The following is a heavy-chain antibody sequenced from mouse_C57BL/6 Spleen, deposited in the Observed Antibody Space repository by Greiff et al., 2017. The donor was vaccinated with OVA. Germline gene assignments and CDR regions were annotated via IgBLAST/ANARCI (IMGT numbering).Heavy chain of an antibody. CDR1: EYEFPSHD. CDR3: ARQGTVVATGGYWYFDV. D-gene: IGHD1-1*01. CDR2: INSDGGST. V-gene: IGHV5-2*01. Sequence: DVHLVESGGGLVQPGESLKLSCESNEYEFPSHDMSWVRKTPEKRLELVAAINSDGGSTYYPDTMERRFIISRDNTKKTLYLQMSSLRSEDTALYYCARQGTVVATGGYWYFDVWGTGTTVTVSS. J-gene: IGHJ1*03.